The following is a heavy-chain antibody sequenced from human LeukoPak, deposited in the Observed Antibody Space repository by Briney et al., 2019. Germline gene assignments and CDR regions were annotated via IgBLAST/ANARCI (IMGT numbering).Heavy chain of an antibody. CDR3: ARGMARFDP. V-gene: IGHV4-59*11. CDR1: AASITTQY. CDR2: VYYSGHT. Sequence: SETLSLTCTISAASITTQYWTWIRQPPGKGLEWIGYVYYSGHTNYNPSLESRLTISLDTSKKRVSLKLTSVTAADTAVYYCARGMARFDPWGQGTLLTVSS. J-gene: IGHJ5*02. D-gene: IGHD6-13*01.